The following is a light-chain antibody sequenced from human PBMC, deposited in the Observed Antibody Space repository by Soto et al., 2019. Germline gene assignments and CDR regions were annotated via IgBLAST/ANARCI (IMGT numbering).Light chain of an antibody. Sequence: DIQMTQSPSSVSSSVGDRVTITCRASQGMSSWLAWYQQKPGKAPKLLIYAASRLQSGVPSRISGSGSGTEFTLTISSLQPEDFATYYCQQANSFSSLTFGGGTKVELK. V-gene: IGKV1-12*02. CDR2: AAS. J-gene: IGKJ4*01. CDR1: QGMSSW. CDR3: QQANSFSSLT.